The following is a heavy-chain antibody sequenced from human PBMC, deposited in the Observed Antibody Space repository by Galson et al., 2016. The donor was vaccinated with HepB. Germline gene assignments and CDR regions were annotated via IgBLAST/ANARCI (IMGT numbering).Heavy chain of an antibody. D-gene: IGHD1-26*01. V-gene: IGHV3-30*02. CDR1: GFTFNSHG. CDR2: ILYDGSYK. Sequence: SLRLSCAASGFTFNSHGMHWVRQAPDKGLEWVAFILYDGSYKYYADSVKGRFTISRDNSKTTLSQQMNSLRPEDTAVYYCAKDGPSVGLPAYWGQGTLVTVSS. CDR3: AKDGPSVGLPAY. J-gene: IGHJ4*02.